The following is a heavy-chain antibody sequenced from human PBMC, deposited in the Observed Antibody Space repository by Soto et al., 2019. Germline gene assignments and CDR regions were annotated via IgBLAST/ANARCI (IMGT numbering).Heavy chain of an antibody. Sequence: WGSLRLSCAASGFTFTNYAIIRVLQAPGEGLEWVSTIRGDGDTTDYADSVRGRFTISRDNSKNTLYFQMNSLRAEDTAVYYCAKDTSSMLRGIGSLFDYWGQGTPVTVSS. CDR1: GFTFTNYA. CDR2: IRGDGDTT. J-gene: IGHJ4*02. D-gene: IGHD3-10*01. CDR3: AKDTSSMLRGIGSLFDY. V-gene: IGHV3-23*01.